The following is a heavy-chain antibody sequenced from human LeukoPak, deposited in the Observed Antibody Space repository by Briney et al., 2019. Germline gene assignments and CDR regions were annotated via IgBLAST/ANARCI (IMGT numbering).Heavy chain of an antibody. CDR2: IWYDGSNK. CDR1: GFTFSSYG. V-gene: IGHV3-33*06. Sequence: QPGRSLRPSCAASGFTFSSYGMHWVRQAPGKGLEWVAVIWYDGSNKYYADSVKGRFTISRDNSKNTLYLQMNSLRAEDTAVYYCAKAWGYCSSTSCSPQPVYYYMDVWGKGTTVTVSS. J-gene: IGHJ6*03. D-gene: IGHD2-2*01. CDR3: AKAWGYCSSTSCSPQPVYYYMDV.